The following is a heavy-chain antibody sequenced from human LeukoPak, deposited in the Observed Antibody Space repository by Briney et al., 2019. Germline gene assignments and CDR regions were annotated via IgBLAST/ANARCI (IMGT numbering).Heavy chain of an antibody. V-gene: IGHV3-48*01. D-gene: IGHD2-15*01. CDR3: ARTVERYYMDV. CDR2: ISSSSSTI. J-gene: IGHJ6*03. Sequence: GGSLRLSCAASGFTFSSYSMNWVRQAPGKGLEWVSYISSSSSTIYYADSVKGRFTISRDNAKNSLYLQMNSLRAEDTAVYYCARTVERYYMDVWGKGTTVTVSS. CDR1: GFTFSSYS.